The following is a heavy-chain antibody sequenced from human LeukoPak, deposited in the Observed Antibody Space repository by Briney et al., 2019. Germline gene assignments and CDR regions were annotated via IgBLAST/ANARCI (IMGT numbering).Heavy chain of an antibody. D-gene: IGHD3-22*01. CDR3: ARGRYYYDSSGYRHYFDY. CDR1: GASISGSGYY. CDR2: IYYSGST. V-gene: IGHV4-39*07. J-gene: IGHJ4*02. Sequence: PSETLSLTCTVSGASISGSGYYWGWIRQPPGKGLEWIGSIYYSGSTYYNPSLKSRVTISVDTSKNQFSLKLSSVTAADAAVYYCARGRYYYDSSGYRHYFDYWGQGTLVTVSS.